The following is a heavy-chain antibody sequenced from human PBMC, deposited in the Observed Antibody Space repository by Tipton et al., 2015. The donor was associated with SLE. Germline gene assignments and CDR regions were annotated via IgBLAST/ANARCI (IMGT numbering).Heavy chain of an antibody. CDR2: INHSGST. J-gene: IGHJ4*02. CDR3: ARADIWGSYRYFDY. Sequence: TLSLTCAVYGGSFSGYYWSWIRQPPGKGLEWIGEINHSGSTNYNPSLKSRVTISVDTSKNQFSLKLRSVTAADTAVYYCARADIWGSYRYFDYWGQGTLVTVSS. CDR1: GGSFSGYY. V-gene: IGHV4-34*01. D-gene: IGHD3-16*02.